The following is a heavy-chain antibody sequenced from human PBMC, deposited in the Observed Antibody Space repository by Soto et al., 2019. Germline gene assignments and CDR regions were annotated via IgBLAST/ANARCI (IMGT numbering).Heavy chain of an antibody. Sequence: SETLSLTCTVSGGSISSSSYYWGWIRQPPGKGLEWIGSIYYSGSTYYNPSLKSRVTISVDTSKNQFSLKLGSVTAADTAVYYCARLPAYCSGGSCYPTGDYYYYYYMDVWGKGTTVTVSS. CDR3: ARLPAYCSGGSCYPTGDYYYYYYMDV. J-gene: IGHJ6*03. CDR2: IYYSGST. D-gene: IGHD2-15*01. V-gene: IGHV4-39*01. CDR1: GGSISSSSYY.